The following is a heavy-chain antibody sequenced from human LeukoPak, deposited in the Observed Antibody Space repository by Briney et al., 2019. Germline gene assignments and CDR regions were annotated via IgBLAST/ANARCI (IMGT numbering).Heavy chain of an antibody. J-gene: IGHJ6*03. V-gene: IGHV4-39*07. Sequence: SETLSLTCTVSGGSISSSSYYWGWIRQPPGKGLEWIGSIYYSGSTYYNPSLKSRVTISVDTSKNQFSLKPSSVTAADTAVYYCARGSSWLYYYYYMDVWGKGTTVTVSS. CDR2: IYYSGST. D-gene: IGHD6-13*01. CDR3: ARGSSWLYYYYYMDV. CDR1: GGSISSSSYY.